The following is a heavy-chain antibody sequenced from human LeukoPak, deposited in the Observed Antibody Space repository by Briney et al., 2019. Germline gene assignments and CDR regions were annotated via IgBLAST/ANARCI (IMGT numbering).Heavy chain of an antibody. CDR1: GGTFSTNY. V-gene: IGHV4-34*01. CDR3: ARGDEYSSVAWYYYYMDV. J-gene: IGHJ6*03. CDR2: INHRGST. D-gene: IGHD6-6*01. Sequence: PSETLSLTCAVSGGTFSTNYWSWIRQPPGKGLEWIWEINHRGSTNSNPSLKSRVTMSLDTSKNQFSQKLSSVTAADTAVYFCARGDEYSSVAWYYYYMDVWGKGTTVTVSS.